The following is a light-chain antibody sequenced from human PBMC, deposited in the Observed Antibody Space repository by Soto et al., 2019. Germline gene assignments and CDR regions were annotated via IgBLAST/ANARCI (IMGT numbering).Light chain of an antibody. J-gene: IGKJ2*01. CDR1: QSVGSTF. Sequence: EIVLTQSPGTLSLSPGERATLSCRASQSVGSTFLAWYQQKPGQAPRLLIYGASRRATGIPDRFSGSGSGTDFTLTISRLEPEDFAVYYCQHYEGSLMYTFGQGTKLEIK. CDR3: QHYEGSLMYT. V-gene: IGKV3-20*01. CDR2: GAS.